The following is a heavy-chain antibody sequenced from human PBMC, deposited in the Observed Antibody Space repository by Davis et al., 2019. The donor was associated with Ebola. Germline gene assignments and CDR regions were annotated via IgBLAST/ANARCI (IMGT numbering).Heavy chain of an antibody. CDR3: ARDGEAFDSSGSYEVPFDY. V-gene: IGHV3-11*04. CDR2: IGPSGNSF. Sequence: GESLKISCEVSGFTFRDYYMSWIRQAPGKGLEWIAYIGPSGNSFYCADSVKGRFTISRDNARNSLYLQINSLRAEDTAVYYCARDGEAFDSSGSYEVPFDYWGQGTLVTVSS. J-gene: IGHJ4*02. CDR1: GFTFRDYY. D-gene: IGHD3-22*01.